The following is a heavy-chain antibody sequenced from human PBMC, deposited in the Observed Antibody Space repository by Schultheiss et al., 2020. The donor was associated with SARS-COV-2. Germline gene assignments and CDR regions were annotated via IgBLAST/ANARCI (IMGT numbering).Heavy chain of an antibody. CDR1: GGSISSYY. CDR3: ARYTAMAINWFDP. J-gene: IGHJ5*02. CDR2: IYYSGST. V-gene: IGHV4-59*01. Sequence: SETLSLTCTVSGGSISSYYWSWIRQPPGKGLEWIGYIYYSGSTNCNPSLKSRVTMSIDTSKNQFSLKMSSVTAADTAVYYCARYTAMAINWFDPWGQGTLVTVSS. D-gene: IGHD5-18*01.